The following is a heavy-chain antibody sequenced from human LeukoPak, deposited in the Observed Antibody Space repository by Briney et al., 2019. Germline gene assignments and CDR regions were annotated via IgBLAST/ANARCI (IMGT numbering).Heavy chain of an antibody. D-gene: IGHD2-2*01. V-gene: IGHV4-30-4*08. J-gene: IGHJ5*02. CDR2: IYYSGST. Sequence: SETLSLTCAVYGGSFSGYYWSWIRQPPGKGLEWIGYIYYSGSTYYNPSLKSRVTISVDTSKNQFSLKLSSVTAADTAVYYCARAHIVVVPAANRANWFDPWGQGTLVTVSS. CDR3: ARAHIVVVPAANRANWFDP. CDR1: GGSFSGYY.